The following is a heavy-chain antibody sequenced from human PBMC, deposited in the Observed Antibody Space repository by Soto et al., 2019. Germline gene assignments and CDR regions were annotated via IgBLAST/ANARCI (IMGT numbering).Heavy chain of an antibody. CDR3: ARGGYCSSTSCPNPYYYGMDV. CDR2: IYPGDSDT. CDR1: GYRFTSYW. V-gene: IGHV5-51*01. J-gene: IGHJ6*02. D-gene: IGHD2-2*01. Sequence: PXASLKISCKGSGYRFTSYWIGWVRQMPGKGLEWMGIIYPGDSDTRYSPSFQGQVTISADKSISTAYLQWSSLKASDTAMYYCARGGYCSSTSCPNPYYYGMDVWGQGTTVTASS.